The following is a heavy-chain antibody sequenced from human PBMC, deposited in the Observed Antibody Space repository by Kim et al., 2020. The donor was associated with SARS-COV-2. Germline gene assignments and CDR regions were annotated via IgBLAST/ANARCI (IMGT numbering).Heavy chain of an antibody. V-gene: IGHV3-74*01. Sequence: WARHAPGRGLVWVSRINSDGGSTSYADPVTGRFTISRDNAKNTLYLQMNSLRAEDTAVYYCASAGLVYWGQGTLVTVSS. CDR3: ASAGLVY. D-gene: IGHD3-10*01. CDR2: INSDGGST. J-gene: IGHJ4*02.